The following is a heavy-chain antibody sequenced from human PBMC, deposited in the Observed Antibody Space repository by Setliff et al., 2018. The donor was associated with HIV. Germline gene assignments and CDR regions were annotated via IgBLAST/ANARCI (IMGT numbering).Heavy chain of an antibody. V-gene: IGHV4-4*08. D-gene: IGHD1-1*01. CDR3: ALGTYYYYMDV. CDR2: IYIYNSGST. CDR1: GGSFSGYY. J-gene: IGHJ6*03. Sequence: SETLSLTCSVSGGSFSGYYWSWIRQPPGKGLEWIGYIYIYNSGSTNYNPSLTSRVTISVDTSKNQFSLKLSSVTAADTAVYYCALGTYYYYMDVWGKGTTGTVS.